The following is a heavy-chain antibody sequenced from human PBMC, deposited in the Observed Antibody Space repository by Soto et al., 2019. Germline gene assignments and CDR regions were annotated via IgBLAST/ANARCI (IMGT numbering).Heavy chain of an antibody. CDR3: ATGRSDSGWYEEHF. V-gene: IGHV1-24*01. CDR1: GYTLTELS. J-gene: IGHJ4*02. Sequence: ASVKVSCKVSGYTLTELSMHWVRQAPGKGLEWMGGFDPEDGETIYEQKFQGRVTMTEDTSTDTAYMELSSLRSEDTAVYYCATGRSDSGWYEEHFWGRGTLVTVSS. D-gene: IGHD6-19*01. CDR2: FDPEDGET.